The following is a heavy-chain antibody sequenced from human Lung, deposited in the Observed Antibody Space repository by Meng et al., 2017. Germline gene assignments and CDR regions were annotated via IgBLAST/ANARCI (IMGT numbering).Heavy chain of an antibody. CDR1: GGSFSDYY. CDR2: INHSGST. J-gene: IGHJ4*02. Sequence: QGQLTQWGAGLLKPSEPLSLTCFASGGSFSDYYWSWIRQPPGKGLEWIGEINHSGSTNYNPSLESRATISVDTSQNNLSLKLSSVTAADSAVYYCARGPTTMAHDFDYWGQGTLVTVSS. V-gene: IGHV4-34*01. D-gene: IGHD4-11*01. CDR3: ARGPTTMAHDFDY.